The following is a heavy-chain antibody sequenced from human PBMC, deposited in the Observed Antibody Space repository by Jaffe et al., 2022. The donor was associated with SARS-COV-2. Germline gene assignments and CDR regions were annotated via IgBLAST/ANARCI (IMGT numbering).Heavy chain of an antibody. CDR2: ISGSGGGT. CDR1: GFIFNNYA. Sequence: EVQLLESGGGLKQPGGSLRLSCAASGFIFNNYAMNWVRQAPGKGLEWVSGISGSGGGTYYSDLVKGRCTISRDNSKNTLFLQMDNLRAEDTAIYYCAKCIGTSGRRPIDFWGQGTLVTVSS. J-gene: IGHJ4*02. CDR3: AKCIGTSGRRPIDF. D-gene: IGHD2-2*01. V-gene: IGHV3-23*01.